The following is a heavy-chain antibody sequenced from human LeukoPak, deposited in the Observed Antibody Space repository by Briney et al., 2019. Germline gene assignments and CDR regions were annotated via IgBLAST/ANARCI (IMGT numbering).Heavy chain of an antibody. J-gene: IGHJ4*02. CDR2: INPNSGGT. Sequence: ASVKVSCKASGYTFTGYYMHWVRQAPGQGLEWMGWINPNSGGTNYAQKFQGRVTMTRDTSISTAYMELSRLRSDDTAVYYCARPLLTGPEFDYWGQGTLVTVSS. D-gene: IGHD7-27*01. CDR1: GYTFTGYY. CDR3: ARPLLTGPEFDY. V-gene: IGHV1-2*02.